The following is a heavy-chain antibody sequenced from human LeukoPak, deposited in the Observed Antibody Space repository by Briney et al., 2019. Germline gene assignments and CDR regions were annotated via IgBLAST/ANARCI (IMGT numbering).Heavy chain of an antibody. Sequence: ESGPTLVKPTQTLTLTCTFYGFSLTTSGVGVGWIRQPPGKALEWFALINWDDQKVYSPSLQSRLSITKDTSKNQVVLTMTNVDPVDTATYYCAHRRDSSGYQYRYWFAPWGQGTLVTVSS. V-gene: IGHV2-5*02. CDR1: GFSLTTSGVG. D-gene: IGHD3-22*01. CDR3: AHRRDSSGYQYRYWFAP. J-gene: IGHJ5*02. CDR2: INWDDQK.